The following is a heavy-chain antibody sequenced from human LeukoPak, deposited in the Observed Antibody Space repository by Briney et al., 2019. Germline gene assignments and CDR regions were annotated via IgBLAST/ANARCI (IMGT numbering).Heavy chain of an antibody. CDR3: ARDHSPY. Sequence: ASVKVSCKASGYTFSSYDINWVRQATGQGLEWMGWMNPNSGDRGYAQKFQGRVTITRNTSISTAYMELSSLSSEDTAVYYCARDHSPYWGQGTLVTVSS. CDR1: GYTFSSYD. D-gene: IGHD1-14*01. V-gene: IGHV1-8*03. J-gene: IGHJ4*02. CDR2: MNPNSGDR.